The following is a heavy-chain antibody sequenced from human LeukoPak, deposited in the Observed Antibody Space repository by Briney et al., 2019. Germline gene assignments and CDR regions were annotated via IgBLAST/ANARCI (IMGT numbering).Heavy chain of an antibody. V-gene: IGHV4-34*01. CDR3: FLWDTVVSRDY. D-gene: IGHD4-23*01. CDR1: GGSFSGYY. J-gene: IGHJ4*02. Sequence: SETLSLTCAVYGGSFSGYYCHWIRQPPGKGLEWIGEISHSGSTKYYPPLKSRVTISVDTSKNQFSLKLSSATAADTAVYYCFLWDTVVSRDYWCQGTLVTVSS. CDR2: ISHSGST.